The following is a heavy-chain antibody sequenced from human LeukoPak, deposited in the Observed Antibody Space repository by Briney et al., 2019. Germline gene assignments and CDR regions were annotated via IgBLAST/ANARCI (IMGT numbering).Heavy chain of an antibody. CDR1: GFTFSSYA. CDR2: LGVRGGYT. D-gene: IGHD5-12*01. Sequence: GGSLRLSCAASGFTFSSYAMSWGRQAPGKGLEWVSGLGVRGGYTHYSDSVKRRCTISRDDYKNTPYLQMNSLRAADTAVYYCAKALRRLEIAPTIPIAFDYWGQGTLVTVSS. CDR3: AKALRRLEIAPTIPIAFDY. V-gene: IGHV3-23*01. J-gene: IGHJ4*02.